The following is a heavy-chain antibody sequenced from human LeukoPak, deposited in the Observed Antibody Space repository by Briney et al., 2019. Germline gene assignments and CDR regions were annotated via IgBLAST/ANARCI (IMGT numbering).Heavy chain of an antibody. CDR3: ARAPCSSTSCYVFAWFDP. CDR1: GGTFISYA. Sequence: ASVTVSCKASGGTFISYAISWVRQAPGQGLEWMGGIIPIFGTANYAQKFQGRVTITTDESTNTAYMELSSLRSEDTAVYYCARAPCSSTSCYVFAWFDPWGQGTLVTVPS. D-gene: IGHD2-2*01. J-gene: IGHJ5*02. CDR2: IIPIFGTA. V-gene: IGHV1-69*05.